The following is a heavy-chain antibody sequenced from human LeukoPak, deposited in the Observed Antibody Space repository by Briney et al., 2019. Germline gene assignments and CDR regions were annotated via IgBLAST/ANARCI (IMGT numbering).Heavy chain of an antibody. CDR3: AKDSSDAFDI. V-gene: IGHV3-9*01. Sequence: GRSLRLTCAASGFTFDDYAMHWVRQAPGKGLEWVSGISWNSGSIGYADSVKGRFTISRDNAKNSLYLQMNSLRAEDTALYYCAKDSSDAFDIWGQGTMVTVSS. CDR1: GFTFDDYA. J-gene: IGHJ3*02. CDR2: ISWNSGSI.